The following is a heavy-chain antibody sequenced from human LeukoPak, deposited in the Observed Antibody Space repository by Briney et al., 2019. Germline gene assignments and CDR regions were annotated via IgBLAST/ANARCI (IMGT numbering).Heavy chain of an antibody. Sequence: ESGPGLVKPWETLSLTCTVSGGSISRYYWSWIRQPPGKGLEWIGYIYYSGSTNYNPSLKSRVTISVDTSKNQFSLKLSSVTAADTAVYYCARVFRSSWYVDYWGQGTLVTVSS. J-gene: IGHJ4*02. D-gene: IGHD6-13*01. CDR1: GGSISRYY. CDR2: IYYSGST. V-gene: IGHV4-59*01. CDR3: ARVFRSSWYVDY.